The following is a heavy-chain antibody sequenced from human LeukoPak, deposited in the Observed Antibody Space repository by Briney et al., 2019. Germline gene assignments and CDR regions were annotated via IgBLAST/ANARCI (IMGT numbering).Heavy chain of an antibody. Sequence: GGSLRLSCAASGFTFSSYGMHWVRQAPGRGLEWVAVIWYDGSNKYYADSVKGRFTISRDNSKNTLYLQMNSLRAEDTAVCYCARDGDRYCYGSGSYYPPFDYWGQGTLVTVSS. D-gene: IGHD3-10*01. J-gene: IGHJ4*02. CDR3: ARDGDRYCYGSGSYYPPFDY. CDR2: IWYDGSNK. V-gene: IGHV3-33*01. CDR1: GFTFSSYG.